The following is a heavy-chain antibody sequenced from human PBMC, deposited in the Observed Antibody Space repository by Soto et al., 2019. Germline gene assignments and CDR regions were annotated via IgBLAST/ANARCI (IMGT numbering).Heavy chain of an antibody. CDR3: AREDMKPKSVNCSGGSCYRPAPQKVAGNGAFDI. J-gene: IGHJ3*02. D-gene: IGHD2-15*01. V-gene: IGHV1-3*01. Sequence: QVQLVQSGAEVKKPGASVKVSCKASGYTFTSYAMHWVRQAPGQRLEWMGWINAGNGNTKYSQKFQGRVTMTRYTPASTAYMELSSLRSEDTAVYYRAREDMKPKSVNCSGGSCYRPAPQKVAGNGAFDIWRQETMVTVSS. CDR1: GYTFTSYA. CDR2: INAGNGNT.